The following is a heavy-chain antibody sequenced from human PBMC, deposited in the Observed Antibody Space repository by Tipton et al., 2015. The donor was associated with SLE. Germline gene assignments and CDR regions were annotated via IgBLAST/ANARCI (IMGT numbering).Heavy chain of an antibody. D-gene: IGHD6-19*01. CDR1: GYTFTSFA. V-gene: IGHV1-8*02. CDR3: AGGLAVDGPFNC. CDR2: MNANSGKT. J-gene: IGHJ4*02. Sequence: QSGPEVKKPGASVKVSCKASGYTFTSFAIHWVRQDPGQRLEWMGWMNANSGKTDYGQKFQGRVTMTRNNAVNTAYMELSSLGREDTAVYYCAGGLAVDGPFNCWGQGTLVTVSS.